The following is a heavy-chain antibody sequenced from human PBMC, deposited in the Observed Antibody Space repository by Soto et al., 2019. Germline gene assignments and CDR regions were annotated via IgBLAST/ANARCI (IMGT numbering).Heavy chain of an antibody. D-gene: IGHD3-10*01. V-gene: IGHV1-8*01. Sequence: ASVNVSCKASGYTFTSYDINWVRQAAGQGLEWMGWMSSNSGNTGYAQKFQGRVTMTRNTSISTAYMELSSLRSEDTAMYYCARGPTGSDFYYMDVWGKGTTVTVSS. J-gene: IGHJ6*03. CDR2: MSSNSGNT. CDR1: GYTFTSYD. CDR3: ARGPTGSDFYYMDV.